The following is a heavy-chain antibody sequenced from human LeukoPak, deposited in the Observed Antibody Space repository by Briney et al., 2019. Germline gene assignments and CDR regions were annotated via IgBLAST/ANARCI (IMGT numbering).Heavy chain of an antibody. D-gene: IGHD2-15*01. CDR2: IKSKTDGGTP. V-gene: IGHV3-15*01. CDR3: TTEGGWSFYFDY. J-gene: IGHJ4*02. Sequence: GGSLRLSCAASGFTFSSSWMTWVRQAPGKGLEWVGRIKSKTDGGTPDYAAPVKGRFTISRDDSKNTLYLQMNSLKTEDTAVYYCTTEGGWSFYFDYWGQGTLVTVSS. CDR1: GFTFSSSW.